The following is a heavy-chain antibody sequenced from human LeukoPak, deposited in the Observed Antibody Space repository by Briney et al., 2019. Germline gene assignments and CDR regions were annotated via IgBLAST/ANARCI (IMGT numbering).Heavy chain of an antibody. CDR2: IYTSGST. CDR1: GGSISSGGYY. V-gene: IGHV4-61*02. J-gene: IGHJ6*02. D-gene: IGHD2-2*01. CDR3: AREPIDCSSTSCYDYYYYGMDV. Sequence: SQTLSLTCTVSGGSISSGGYYWSWIRQHPGKGLEWIGRIYTSGSTNYNPSLKSRVTMSVDTSKNQFTLKLSSVTAADTAVYYCAREPIDCSSTSCYDYYYYGMDVWGQGTTVTVSS.